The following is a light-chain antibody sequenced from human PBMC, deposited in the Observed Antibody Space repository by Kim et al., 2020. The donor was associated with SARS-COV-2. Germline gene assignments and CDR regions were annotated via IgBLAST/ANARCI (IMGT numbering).Light chain of an antibody. Sequence: SSELTQDPAVSVALGQTVRITCQGDSLRSYYASWYQQKPGQAPVLVIYGKNNRPSGIPDRFSGSSSGNTASLTITGAQAEDEADYYCNSRDSSGNHPWVVFGGGTQLTVL. J-gene: IGLJ2*01. CDR2: GKN. CDR1: SLRSYY. V-gene: IGLV3-19*01. CDR3: NSRDSSGNHPWVV.